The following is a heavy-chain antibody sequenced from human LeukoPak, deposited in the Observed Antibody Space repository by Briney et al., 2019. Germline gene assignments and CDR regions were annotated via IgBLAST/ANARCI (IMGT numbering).Heavy chain of an antibody. V-gene: IGHV1-46*01. CDR3: ARDRRVKLPVAASGLTTIDY. D-gene: IGHD6-13*01. CDR2: INPSGGST. Sequence: ASVKVSCKASGYTFTSYYMHWVRQAPGQGLEWMGIINPSGGSTSYAQKFQGRVTMTRDTSTSTVYMELSSLRSEDTAVYYCARDRRVKLPVAASGLTTIDYWGQGTLVTVSS. CDR1: GYTFTSYY. J-gene: IGHJ4*02.